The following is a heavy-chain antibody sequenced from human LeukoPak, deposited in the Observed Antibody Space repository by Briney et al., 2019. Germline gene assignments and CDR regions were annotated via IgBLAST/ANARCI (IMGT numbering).Heavy chain of an antibody. CDR3: ASGRFWLHDYYFGMDV. Sequence: ESGPGLVKPSETLSLTCPVSGDSISSSSDFWGWIRQPPGKGLEWIGEVHHSGSTNYSPSLKSRVSISVDTANHRFSLTLSSVAATDTAVYYCASGRFWLHDYYFGMDVWGQGTTVTVSS. V-gene: IGHV4-39*07. CDR2: VHHSGST. J-gene: IGHJ6*02. D-gene: IGHD5-24*01. CDR1: GDSISSSSDF.